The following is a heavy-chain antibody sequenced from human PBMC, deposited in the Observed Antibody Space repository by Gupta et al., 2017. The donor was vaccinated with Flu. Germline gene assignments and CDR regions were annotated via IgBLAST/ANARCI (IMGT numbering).Heavy chain of an antibody. CDR1: GYTFTDYY. V-gene: IGHV1-2*02. J-gene: IGHJ3*01. CDR3: ARTLSSADGFDV. CDR2: INPKNGGT. Sequence: QVQLVQSGAEVRKPGASVKVSCKTSGYTFTDYYIQWVRQAPGQGLEWMGWINPKNGGTNFVQRFQGRVTLTMDTSSNTVYMELNRLRSDDTAGYYCARTLSSADGFDVWGQGTMVTVSS.